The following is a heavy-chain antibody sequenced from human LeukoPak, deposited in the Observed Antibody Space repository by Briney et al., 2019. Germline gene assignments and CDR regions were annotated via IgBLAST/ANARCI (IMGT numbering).Heavy chain of an antibody. CDR3: AKVYGSSSSDY. CDR2: ISYDGSSK. CDR1: GFTFSSYG. V-gene: IGHV3-30*18. Sequence: GGSLRLSCAAPGFTFSSYGMHWVRQAPGKGLEWVAVISYDGSSKYYADSVKGRFTISRDNSKNTLYLQMNSLRAEDTAVYYCAKVYGSSSSDYWGQGTLVTVSS. D-gene: IGHD6-13*01. J-gene: IGHJ4*02.